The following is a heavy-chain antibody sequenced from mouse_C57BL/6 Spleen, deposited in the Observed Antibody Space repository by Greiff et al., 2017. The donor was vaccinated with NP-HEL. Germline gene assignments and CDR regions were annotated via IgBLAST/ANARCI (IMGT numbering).Heavy chain of an antibody. D-gene: IGHD2-3*01. J-gene: IGHJ4*01. Sequence: QVQLQQSGAELVRPGTSVKVSCKASGYAFTNSLIEWVKQRPGQGLEWIGVINPGSGGTNYNEKFKGKATLTADKSSSTAYMQLSSLTSEDSAVYFCARGIYDGYPLYAMDYWGQGTSVTVSS. CDR1: GYAFTNSL. CDR2: INPGSGGT. V-gene: IGHV1-54*01. CDR3: ARGIYDGYPLYAMDY.